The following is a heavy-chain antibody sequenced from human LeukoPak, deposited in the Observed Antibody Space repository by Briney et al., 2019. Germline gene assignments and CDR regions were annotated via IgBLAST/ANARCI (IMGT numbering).Heavy chain of an antibody. CDR1: GYTFTSYD. D-gene: IGHD3-3*01. CDR3: ARGRGSRITIFGVVNRRGYYYYMDV. Sequence: GASVKVSCKASGYTFTSYDINWVRQATGQGLEWMGWMNPNSGNTGYAQKFQGRVTITRNTSISTAYMELSSLRSEDTAVYYCARGRGSRITIFGVVNRRGYYYYMDVWGKGTTVTVSS. CDR2: MNPNSGNT. V-gene: IGHV1-8*03. J-gene: IGHJ6*03.